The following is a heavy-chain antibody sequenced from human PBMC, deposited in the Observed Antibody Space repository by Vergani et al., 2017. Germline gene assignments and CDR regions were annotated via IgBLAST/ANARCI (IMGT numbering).Heavy chain of an antibody. CDR3: ARLSRQDPEDY. CDR2: NYTSGST. V-gene: IGHV4-4*09. Sequence: QVQLQESGPGLVKPSETLSLTCTVPGGSISRYYWSGIRQPPGKGLEWVRYNYTSGSTNYNPTLTSRVTISVDTSKNEFSLKLSAGTAAVTGVYYCARLSRQDPEDYWGQGTLVTVSA. CDR1: GGSISRYY. J-gene: IGHJ4*02.